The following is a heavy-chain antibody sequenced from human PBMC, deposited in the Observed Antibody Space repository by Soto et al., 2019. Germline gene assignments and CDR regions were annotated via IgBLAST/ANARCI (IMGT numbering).Heavy chain of an antibody. CDR3: ARVYGGNSVTPPYSFAY. J-gene: IGHJ4*02. D-gene: IGHD2-21*02. CDR2: FYYSGST. V-gene: IGHV4-39*07. CDR1: GGSISSGPYS. Sequence: CTVSGGSISSGPYSWGWIRQPPGEGLEWIGTFYYSGSTNYNPSLKSRVTISVDTSKNQFSLKLSAVTAADTAVYYCARVYGGNSVTPPYSFAYWGQGTLVTVSS.